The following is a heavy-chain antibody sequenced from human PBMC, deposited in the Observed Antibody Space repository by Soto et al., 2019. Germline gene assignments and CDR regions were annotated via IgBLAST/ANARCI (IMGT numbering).Heavy chain of an antibody. D-gene: IGHD4-17*01. CDR3: ARGSYGDYAVDY. V-gene: IGHV4-30-4*01. J-gene: IGHJ4*02. CDR1: GGSISSGDYY. CDR2: IYYSGST. Sequence: PSETLSLTCTVSGGSISSGDYYWSRIRQPPGKGLEWIGYIYYSGSTYYNPSLKSRVTISVDTSKNQFSLKLSSVTAADTAVYYCARGSYGDYAVDYWGQGTLVTVSS.